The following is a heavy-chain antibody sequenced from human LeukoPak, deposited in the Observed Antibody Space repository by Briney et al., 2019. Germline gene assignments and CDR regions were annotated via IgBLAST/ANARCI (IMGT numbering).Heavy chain of an antibody. Sequence: SETLSLTCTVSGGSIRSSYYYWSWIRQHPGKGLEWIGYIYYSGSTYYNPSLKSRVTISVDTSKNQFSLKLSSVTAADTAVYYCARESSGWTKAFDYWGQGTLVTVSS. CDR3: ARESSGWTKAFDY. CDR2: IYYSGST. J-gene: IGHJ4*02. V-gene: IGHV4-31*03. D-gene: IGHD6-19*01. CDR1: GGSIRSSYYY.